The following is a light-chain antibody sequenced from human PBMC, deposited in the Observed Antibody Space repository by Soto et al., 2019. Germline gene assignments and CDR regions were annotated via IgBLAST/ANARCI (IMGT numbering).Light chain of an antibody. CDR3: QQYGSSPRT. V-gene: IGKV3-20*01. Sequence: EIVLTQSPRTLSLSPGERATLSCRASQSVSSSYLAWYQQKPGQAPRLLIYGASSRATGIPDRFSGSGSVTDFTLTISRLEPEDFAVYYCQQYGSSPRTFGQGTKVEIK. J-gene: IGKJ1*01. CDR2: GAS. CDR1: QSVSSSY.